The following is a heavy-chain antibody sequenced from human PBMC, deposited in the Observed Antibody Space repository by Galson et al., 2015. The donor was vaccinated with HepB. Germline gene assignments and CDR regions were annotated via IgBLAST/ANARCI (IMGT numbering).Heavy chain of an antibody. V-gene: IGHV3-30*18. J-gene: IGHJ3*02. CDR2: ISYDGSNI. Sequence: SLRLSCAASGFTFSSYGMHWVRQAPGRGLEWVAIISYDGSNIYYVDSVKGRFTISRDNSKNTLYLQMNSLRAEDTAVYYCAKDWGRGYSGYGDPGAFDIWGQGTMVTVSS. CDR1: GFTFSSYG. D-gene: IGHD5-12*01. CDR3: AKDWGRGYSGYGDPGAFDI.